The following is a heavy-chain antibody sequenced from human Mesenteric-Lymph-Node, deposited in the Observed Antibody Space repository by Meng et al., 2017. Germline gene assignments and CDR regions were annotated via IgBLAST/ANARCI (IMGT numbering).Heavy chain of an antibody. V-gene: IGHV6-1*01. CDR1: GDNVSSNSAA. D-gene: IGHD6-13*01. CDR3: ARDRGSSWYDYFDY. Sequence: SETLSLTCAISGDNVSSNSAAWNWIRQSPSRGLEWLGRTYYRSKWYNDYAVSVKSRITINPDTSKNQFSLQLNSMTPEDTAVYYCARDRGSSWYDYFDYWGQGTLVTVSS. CDR2: TYYRSKWYN. J-gene: IGHJ4*02.